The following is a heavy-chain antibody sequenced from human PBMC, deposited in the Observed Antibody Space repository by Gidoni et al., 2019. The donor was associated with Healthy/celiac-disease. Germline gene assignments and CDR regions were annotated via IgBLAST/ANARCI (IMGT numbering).Heavy chain of an antibody. D-gene: IGHD4-4*01. CDR2: ISSSSSYI. J-gene: IGHJ4*02. CDR3: ASAPVTSSWGYYFDY. Sequence: EVQLVESGGGLVKPGGSLRLSCAASGFTFSSYSMNWVRQAPGKGLEWVSSISSSSSYIYYADSVKGRFTISRDNAKNSLYLQMNSLRAEDTAVYYCASAPVTSSWGYYFDYWGQGTLVTVSS. V-gene: IGHV3-21*01. CDR1: GFTFSSYS.